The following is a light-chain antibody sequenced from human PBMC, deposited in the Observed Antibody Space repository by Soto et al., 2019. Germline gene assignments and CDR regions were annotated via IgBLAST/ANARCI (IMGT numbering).Light chain of an antibody. CDR3: QQYGSSPRT. J-gene: IGKJ1*01. V-gene: IGKV3-20*01. Sequence: EIVLTQSPGTLSLSPGERATLSCRASQSVSSSFLAWYQQKVGQAPRLLIYGASSRATGIPDRFSGSGSGTDFTLTISRLEPEDFAVYYCQQYGSSPRTFGQGTKVDNK. CDR2: GAS. CDR1: QSVSSSF.